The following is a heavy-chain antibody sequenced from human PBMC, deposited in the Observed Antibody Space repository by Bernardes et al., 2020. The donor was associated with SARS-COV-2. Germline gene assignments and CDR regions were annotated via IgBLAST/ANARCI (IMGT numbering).Heavy chain of an antibody. CDR1: GFTFSSYA. D-gene: IGHD5-12*01. J-gene: IGHJ4*02. Sequence: GGSLRLSCSASGFTFSSYAMHWVRQAPGKGLEYVSAISSNGGSTYYADSVKGRFTISRDNSKNTLYLQMSSLRAEDTAVYYCVKALEMATTWRYFDYWGQGTLVTVSS. CDR2: ISSNGGST. V-gene: IGHV3-64D*06. CDR3: VKALEMATTWRYFDY.